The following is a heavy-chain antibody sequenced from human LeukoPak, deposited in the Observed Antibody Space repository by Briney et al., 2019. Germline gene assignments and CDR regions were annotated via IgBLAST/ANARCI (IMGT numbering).Heavy chain of an antibody. CDR2: IKSKTDGGTT. CDR3: TTERAAAGTIDY. Sequence: PGGSLRLYGAASGFTFSNAWMSSVRQAPGKGLEWVDRIKSKTDGGTTDYAAPVKGRFTISKDDSKNTLYLQMNSLKTEDTAVYYCTTERAAAGTIDYWGQGNLVTVSS. V-gene: IGHV3-15*01. J-gene: IGHJ4*02. D-gene: IGHD6-13*01. CDR1: GFTFSNAW.